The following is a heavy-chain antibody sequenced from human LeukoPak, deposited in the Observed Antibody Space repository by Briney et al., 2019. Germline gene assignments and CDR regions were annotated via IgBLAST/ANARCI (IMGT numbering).Heavy chain of an antibody. CDR3: ARVGIGMDTAVNYFDY. CDR2: IYYSGST. CDR1: GGSISSYY. D-gene: IGHD5-18*01. J-gene: IGHJ4*02. Sequence: PSETLSLTCTVSGGSISSYYWSWIRQPPGKGLEWIGYIYYSGSTNYNPSLKSRVTISVDTSKNQFSLKLSSVTAADTAVYYCARVGIGMDTAVNYFDYWGQGTLVTVSS. V-gene: IGHV4-59*01.